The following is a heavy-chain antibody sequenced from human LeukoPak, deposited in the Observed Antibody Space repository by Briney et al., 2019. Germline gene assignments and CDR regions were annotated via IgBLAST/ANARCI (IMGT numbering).Heavy chain of an antibody. V-gene: IGHV3-21*01. Sequence: GGSLRLSCAASGFTSSSYSMNWVRQAPGKGLEWVSSISSSSSYIYYADSVKGRFTISRDNAKNSLYLQMNSLRAEDTAVYYCARDSGYSGYDQSWFDPWGQGTLVTVSS. CDR3: ARDSGYSGYDQSWFDP. J-gene: IGHJ5*02. D-gene: IGHD5-12*01. CDR1: GFTSSSYS. CDR2: ISSSSSYI.